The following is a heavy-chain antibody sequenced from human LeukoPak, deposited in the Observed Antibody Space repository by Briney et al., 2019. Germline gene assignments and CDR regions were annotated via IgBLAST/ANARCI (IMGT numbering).Heavy chain of an antibody. D-gene: IGHD3-10*01. J-gene: IGHJ4*02. CDR1: GDSVSSNSAA. V-gene: IGHV6-1*01. CDR3: ARDDYGSGSVGY. Sequence: SQTLSLTCAISGDSVSSNSAAWNWLRQSPSRGLEWLGRRYYRSKWYNDYAVSVKSPITITPDTSKNQFSLQLNSVTPGDTAVYYCARDDYGSGSVGYWGQGTLVTVSS. CDR2: RYYRSKWYN.